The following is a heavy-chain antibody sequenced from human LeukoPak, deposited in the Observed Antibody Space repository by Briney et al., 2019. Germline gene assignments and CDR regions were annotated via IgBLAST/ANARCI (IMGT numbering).Heavy chain of an antibody. J-gene: IGHJ5*01. CDR1: GFTFSNYV. CDR3: AKGASPDYYGSGRFDF. V-gene: IGHV3-23*01. D-gene: IGHD3-10*01. CDR2: SRGSGGST. Sequence: QPGGSLRLSCAASGFTFSNYVMSWVRQAPEKGLQWVSSSRGSGGSTYYADSVKGRFTISRDSSKKTVYLQMNSLRDEDTAVYFCAKGASPDYYGSGRFDFWGQGILVTVSS.